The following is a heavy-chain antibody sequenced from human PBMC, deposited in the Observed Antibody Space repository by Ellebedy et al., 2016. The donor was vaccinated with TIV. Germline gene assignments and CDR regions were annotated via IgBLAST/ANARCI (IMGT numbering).Heavy chain of an antibody. Sequence: ASVTVSCXASGHSFTAYGIHWVRQAPGQSLEWLGWFNTGNGNRKYSQKFQGRVTITTDTSASTASMELSSLMSDDTAVYYCATREWQDPMDVWGQGTTVTVSS. CDR3: ATREWQDPMDV. D-gene: IGHD3-3*01. J-gene: IGHJ6*02. V-gene: IGHV1-3*04. CDR2: FNTGNGNR. CDR1: GHSFTAYG.